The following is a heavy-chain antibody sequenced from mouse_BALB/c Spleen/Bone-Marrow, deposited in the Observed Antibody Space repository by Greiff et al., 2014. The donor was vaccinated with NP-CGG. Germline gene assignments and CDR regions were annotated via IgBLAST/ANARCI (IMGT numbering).Heavy chain of an antibody. J-gene: IGHJ4*01. CDR3: TLWCYAMDY. CDR1: GYTFTSYY. CDR2: INPSNGGT. V-gene: IGHV1S81*02. Sequence: QVQLQQSGAELVKPGASVKLSCKTSGYTFTSYYMYWVKQRPGQGLEWIGEINPSNGGTNFNEKFKSKATLTVDKSSSTAYMQLSSLTSEDSAVYYCTLWCYAMDYWSQGTSVTVSS. D-gene: IGHD1-1*02.